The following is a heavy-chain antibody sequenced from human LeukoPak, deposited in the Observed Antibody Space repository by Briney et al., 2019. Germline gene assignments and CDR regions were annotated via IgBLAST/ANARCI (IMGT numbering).Heavy chain of an antibody. D-gene: IGHD4-11*01. V-gene: IGHV1-18*01. CDR1: GYTFTSYG. CDR2: ISAYNGNT. J-gene: IGHJ6*02. CDR3: ARDNGYSNNYYYYGMDA. Sequence: ASVKVSCKASGYTFTSYGISWVRQAPGQGLEWMGWISAYNGNTNYAQKLQGRVTVTTDTSTSTAYMELRSLRSDDTAVYYCARDNGYSNNYYYYGMDAWGQGTTVTVSS.